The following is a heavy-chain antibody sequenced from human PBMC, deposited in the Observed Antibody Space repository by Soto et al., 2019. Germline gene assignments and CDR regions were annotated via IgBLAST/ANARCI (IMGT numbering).Heavy chain of an antibody. CDR1: GGTFSSYT. V-gene: IGHV1-69*02. CDR2: IIPILGIT. J-gene: IGHJ5*02. CDR3: ASAVYCSGGSCSFDP. D-gene: IGHD2-15*01. Sequence: SVKVSCKASGGTFSSYTISWVRQAPGQGLEWMGRIIPILGITNYAQKFQGRVTITADKSTSTAYMELSSLRSEDTAVYYCASAVYCSGGSCSFDPWGQGTLVTVSS.